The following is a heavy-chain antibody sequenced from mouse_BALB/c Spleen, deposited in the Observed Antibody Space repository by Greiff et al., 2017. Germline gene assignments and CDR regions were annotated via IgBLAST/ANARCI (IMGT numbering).Heavy chain of an antibody. CDR3: AREGGGYDGYSFDY. D-gene: IGHD2-3*01. V-gene: IGHV5-6-3*01. CDR2: INSNGGST. J-gene: IGHJ2*01. Sequence: EGKLMESGGGLVQPGGSLKLSCAASGFTFSSYGMSWVRQTPDKRLELVATINSNGGSTYYPDSVKGRFTISRDNAKNTLYLQMSSLKSEDTAMYYCAREGGGYDGYSFDYWGQGTTLTVSS. CDR1: GFTFSSYG.